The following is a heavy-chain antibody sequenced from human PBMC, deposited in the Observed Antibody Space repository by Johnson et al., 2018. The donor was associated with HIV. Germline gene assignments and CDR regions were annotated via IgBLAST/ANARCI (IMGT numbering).Heavy chain of an antibody. J-gene: IGHJ3*02. CDR1: GFTFSSYA. D-gene: IGHD6-13*01. V-gene: IGHV3-30*04. Sequence: QVQLVESGGGLVKPGGSLRLSCAASGFTFSSYAIHWVRQAPGKGLEWVAVISYDGSNKYYADSVKGRFTISRDNSKNTVYLQMNGLRAEDTAVYHCAKDLYSSSWTNDAFDIWGQGTMVTVSS. CDR2: ISYDGSNK. CDR3: AKDLYSSSWTNDAFDI.